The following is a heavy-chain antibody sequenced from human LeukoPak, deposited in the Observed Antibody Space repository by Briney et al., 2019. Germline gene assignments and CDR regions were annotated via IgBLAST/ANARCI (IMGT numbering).Heavy chain of an antibody. Sequence: SVKVSCKASGGTFSSYAISWVRQAPGQGLEWMGRIIPILGIANYAQKFQGRVTMTRNTSISTAYMELSSLRSEDTAVYYCARGPRDYVWGNLPIDYWGQGTLVTVSS. CDR2: IIPILGIA. D-gene: IGHD3-16*01. CDR1: GGTFSSYA. J-gene: IGHJ4*02. V-gene: IGHV1-69*04. CDR3: ARGPRDYVWGNLPIDY.